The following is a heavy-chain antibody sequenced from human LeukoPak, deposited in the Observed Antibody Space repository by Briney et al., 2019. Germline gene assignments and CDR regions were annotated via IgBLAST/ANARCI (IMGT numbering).Heavy chain of an antibody. CDR1: GFTFSSYS. D-gene: IGHD3-9*01. Sequence: GGSLRLSCAAPGFTFSSYSMNWVRQAPGKGLEWVSSISSSSSYIYYADSVRGRFTISRGNAKNSLYLQMNSLRAEDTAVYYCARRGYDILTGIMTFDYWGQGTLVTVSS. V-gene: IGHV3-21*01. J-gene: IGHJ4*02. CDR2: ISSSSSYI. CDR3: ARRGYDILTGIMTFDY.